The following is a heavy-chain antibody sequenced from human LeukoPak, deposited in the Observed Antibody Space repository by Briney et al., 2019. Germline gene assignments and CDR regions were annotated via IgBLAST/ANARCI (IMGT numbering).Heavy chain of an antibody. Sequence: SETLSLTCAVYGGSFSGYYWSWIRQPPGKGLEWIGEINHSGSTNYNPSLKSRVTISVDTSKNQFSLKLSSVTAADTAVYYCARAGTVTNWDYFDYWGQGTLVTVSS. CDR1: GGSFSGYY. CDR2: INHSGST. V-gene: IGHV4-34*01. J-gene: IGHJ4*02. D-gene: IGHD4-17*01. CDR3: ARAGTVTNWDYFDY.